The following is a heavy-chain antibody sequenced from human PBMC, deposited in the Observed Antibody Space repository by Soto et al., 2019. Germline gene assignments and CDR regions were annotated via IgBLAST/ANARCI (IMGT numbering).Heavy chain of an antibody. J-gene: IGHJ2*01. CDR2: IKSKTDGGTT. D-gene: IGHD4-17*01. CDR1: GLTFSNAW. V-gene: IGHV3-15*07. Sequence: EVPLVESGGGLVKPGGSLRLSCAASGLTFSNAWMNWVRQAPGKGLEWVGRIKSKTDGGTTDYAAPVKGRFTISRDDSKNTLYLQMNSLKTEDTAVYYCTTRHYGDYAWYFDLWGRGTLVTVSS. CDR3: TTRHYGDYAWYFDL.